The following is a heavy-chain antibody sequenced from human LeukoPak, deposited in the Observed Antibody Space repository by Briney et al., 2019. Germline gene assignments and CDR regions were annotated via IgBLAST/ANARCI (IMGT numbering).Heavy chain of an antibody. Sequence: MPSETLSLTCTVSGGSISTYYWSWIRQPPGKGLEWIGYIYYSGSTNYNPSLKSRITISVDTSKNQFSLKLSSVTAADTAVYYCAREWLNWGGYFDYWGQGTLVTVSS. CDR3: AREWLNWGGYFDY. J-gene: IGHJ4*02. D-gene: IGHD7-27*01. CDR2: IYYSGST. V-gene: IGHV4-59*01. CDR1: GGSISTYY.